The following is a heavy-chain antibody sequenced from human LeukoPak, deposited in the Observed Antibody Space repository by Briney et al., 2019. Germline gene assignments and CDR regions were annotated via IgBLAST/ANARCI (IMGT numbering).Heavy chain of an antibody. V-gene: IGHV3-15*01. Sequence: GGSLRLSCAASGFTFSNAWMSWVRQAPGKGLEWVGRIKSKTDGGTTDYAAPVKGRFTISRDDSKNTLYLQMNSLKTEDTAVYYCARVIVGATVDYYYYYMDVWGKGTTVTVSS. J-gene: IGHJ6*03. CDR3: ARVIVGATVDYYYYYMDV. CDR2: IKSKTDGGTT. D-gene: IGHD1-26*01. CDR1: GFTFSNAW.